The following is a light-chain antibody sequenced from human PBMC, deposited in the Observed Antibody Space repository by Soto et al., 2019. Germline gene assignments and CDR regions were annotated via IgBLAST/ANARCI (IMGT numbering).Light chain of an antibody. CDR2: DAT. CDR1: QRIDGW. CDR3: QHYNSYSEA. Sequence: DIQMPQSPSTLSASVGDRVTLTFRASQRIDGWMAWYQQKPGKAPKVLIWDATTLHRGVPSRFSGSRSGTEFTLTISSLQPDDFATYYCQHYNSYSEAFCQATK. V-gene: IGKV1-5*01. J-gene: IGKJ1*01.